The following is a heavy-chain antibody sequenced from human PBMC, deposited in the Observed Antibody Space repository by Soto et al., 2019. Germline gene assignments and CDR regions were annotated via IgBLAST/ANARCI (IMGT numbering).Heavy chain of an antibody. CDR2: ISSSSSPI. Sequence: EVQLVESGGGLVQRGGSLRLSCAVSGFTFSSYSMNWVRQAPGKGLEWVSFISSSSSPIYYTDYVKGRFTISRDNAKNSLYLQMNSLRDEDTAVYYCARGFYGEWGFDYWGQGTLVTVSS. V-gene: IGHV3-48*02. J-gene: IGHJ4*02. D-gene: IGHD4-17*01. CDR1: GFTFSSYS. CDR3: ARGFYGEWGFDY.